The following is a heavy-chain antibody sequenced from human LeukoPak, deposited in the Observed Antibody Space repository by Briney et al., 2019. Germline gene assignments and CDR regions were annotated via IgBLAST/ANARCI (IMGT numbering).Heavy chain of an antibody. CDR2: MNPNSGST. D-gene: IGHD3-9*01. CDR1: GYTFTSYD. V-gene: IGHV1-8*01. J-gene: IGHJ5*02. CDR3: ARAQGLGYDILTGYPNWFDP. Sequence: RASVKVSCKASGYTFTSYDINWVRQATGQGLEWMGWMNPNSGSTGYAQKFQGRVTMTRNTSISTAYMELSSLRSEDTAVYYCARAQGLGYDILTGYPNWFDPWGQGTLVTVSS.